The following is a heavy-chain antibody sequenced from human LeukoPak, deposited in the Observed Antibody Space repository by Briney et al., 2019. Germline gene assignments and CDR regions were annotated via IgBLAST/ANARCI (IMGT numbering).Heavy chain of an antibody. CDR2: ISSSSSTI. CDR3: ARTYCSGGSCYSGFDY. D-gene: IGHD2-15*01. Sequence: PGGSLRLSCAASGFTFSSYSMNWVRQAPGKGLEWVSYISSSSSTIYYADSVKGRFTISRDNAKNSLYLQMNSLRAEDTAVYYCARTYCSGGSCYSGFDYWGQGTLVTVSS. J-gene: IGHJ4*02. V-gene: IGHV3-48*01. CDR1: GFTFSSYS.